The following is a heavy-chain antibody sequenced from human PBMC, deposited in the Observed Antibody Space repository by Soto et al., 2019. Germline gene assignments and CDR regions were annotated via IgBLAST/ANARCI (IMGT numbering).Heavy chain of an antibody. Sequence: QLQLQESGSGLVRPSQTLSLTCAVSGGSISTFDYSWSWIRQAPGRGLEWIGSIYQSGRIYYIPSLKSRAAMALDKSKNQFSLKITSAVAADTARYYCAREMTIFGVAPGGGVDVWGQGNTVTVSS. CDR1: GGSISTFDYS. D-gene: IGHD3-3*01. CDR2: IYQSGRI. J-gene: IGHJ6*01. V-gene: IGHV4-30-2*01. CDR3: AREMTIFGVAPGGGVDV.